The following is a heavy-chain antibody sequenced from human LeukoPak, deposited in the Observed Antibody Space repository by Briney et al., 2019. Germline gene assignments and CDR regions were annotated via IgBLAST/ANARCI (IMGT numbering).Heavy chain of an antibody. D-gene: IGHD6-13*01. V-gene: IGHV4-39*07. Sequence: PSETLSLTCSVSGGSISNGIYYWGWIRQPPGKGLEWIGSIHYSGSTYYNPSLKSRVIISVDTSKNQFSLKLSSVTAADTAMYYCASDRTIAAAVDPFDIWGQGTMVTVSS. CDR2: IHYSGST. CDR1: GGSISNGIYY. J-gene: IGHJ3*02. CDR3: ASDRTIAAAVDPFDI.